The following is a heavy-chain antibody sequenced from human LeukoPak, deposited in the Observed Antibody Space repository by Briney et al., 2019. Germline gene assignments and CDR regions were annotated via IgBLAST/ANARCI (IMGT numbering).Heavy chain of an antibody. V-gene: IGHV4-59*01. CDR2: ISYSGST. CDR3: ARRYPGYYYYMDV. Sequence: SETLSLTCTVSGGSTSSYYWSWIRQPPGTGLEWIGYISYSGSTNYNPSLKSRVTISVDTSKNQFSLKVSSVTAADTAVYYCARRYPGYYYYMDVWGKGTTVTVSS. J-gene: IGHJ6*03. D-gene: IGHD3-16*02. CDR1: GGSTSSYY.